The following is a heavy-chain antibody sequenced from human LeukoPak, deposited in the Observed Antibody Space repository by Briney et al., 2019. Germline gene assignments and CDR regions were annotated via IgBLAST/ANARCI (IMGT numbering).Heavy chain of an antibody. D-gene: IGHD3-22*01. J-gene: IGHJ4*02. CDR1: GFTFSSHS. V-gene: IGHV3-48*01. CDR2: ISSSSSTI. CDR3: ARGAYYYED. Sequence: GGSLRLSCAASGFTFSSHSMNWVRQAPGRGLEWVSYISSSSSTIYYADSVKGRFTISRDNAKNSLYLQMSSLRAEDTAVYYCARGAYYYEDWGQGTLVTVSS.